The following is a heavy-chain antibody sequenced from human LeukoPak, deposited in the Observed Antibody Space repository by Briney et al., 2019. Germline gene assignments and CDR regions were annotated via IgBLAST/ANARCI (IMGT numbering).Heavy chain of an antibody. CDR3: ARLGSTIFGVVTNWFDP. Sequence: SETLSLTCAVSGYSISSGYSWGWIRQPPGKGLEWIGSMYHSGSTSYNPPLKSRVTILVDTSKNQFSLKLSSVIGADAAVYYCARLGSTIFGVVTNWFDPWGQGTLVTVAS. CDR1: GYSISSGYS. D-gene: IGHD3-3*01. J-gene: IGHJ5*02. CDR2: MYHSGST. V-gene: IGHV4-38-2*01.